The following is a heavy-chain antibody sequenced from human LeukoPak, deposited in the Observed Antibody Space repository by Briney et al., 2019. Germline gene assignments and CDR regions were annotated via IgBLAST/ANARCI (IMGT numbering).Heavy chain of an antibody. CDR1: GFTFIDYD. CDR2: IGIRGDT. D-gene: IGHD6-19*01. V-gene: IGHV3-13*01. CDR3: AGLRGYSSGWYDY. J-gene: IGHJ4*02. Sequence: QTGGSLRLSCAASGFTFIDYDMHGVRQVIGKGLEWVSAIGIRGDTHYSGSVKGRFTISRENAESSLYLQMNSLRAEDTAVYYCAGLRGYSSGWYDYWGQGTLVTVSS.